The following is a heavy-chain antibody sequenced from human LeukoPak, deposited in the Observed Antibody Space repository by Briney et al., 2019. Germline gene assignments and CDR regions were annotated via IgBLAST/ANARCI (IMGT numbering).Heavy chain of an antibody. J-gene: IGHJ4*02. Sequence: SETLSLTCTVSGGSISSYYWSWIRQPPGKGLEWIGYIYYSGGTNYNPSLKSRVTISVDTSKNQFSLKLNSVTAADTAVYYCARGDGSGSYPFDYWGQGTLVTVSS. CDR1: GGSISSYY. V-gene: IGHV4-59*01. CDR3: ARGDGSGSYPFDY. D-gene: IGHD3-10*01. CDR2: IYYSGGT.